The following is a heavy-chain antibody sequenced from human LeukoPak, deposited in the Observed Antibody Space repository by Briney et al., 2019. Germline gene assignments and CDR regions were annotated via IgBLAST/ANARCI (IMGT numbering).Heavy chain of an antibody. V-gene: IGHV3-66*01. D-gene: IGHD1-26*01. CDR3: AAKGNGYTGIYVFAH. J-gene: IGHJ4*02. CDR2: LYASGTT. CDR1: GFGVSVNY. Sequence: GGSLRLSCAASGFGVSVNYMSWVRQAPGKGLEWVSVLYASGTTKYADSVKGRFTISRDTSDNTLNLPMNGLGAEDSAVYYCAAKGNGYTGIYVFAHWGQGTLVTVSA.